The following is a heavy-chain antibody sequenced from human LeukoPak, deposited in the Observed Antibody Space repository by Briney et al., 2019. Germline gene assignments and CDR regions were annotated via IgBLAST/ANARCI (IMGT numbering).Heavy chain of an antibody. CDR1: GFTFGDYA. D-gene: IGHD2-2*01. J-gene: IGHJ4*02. CDR2: IRGSGVST. Sequence: PGGSLRLSCVASGFTFGDYALHWVRQAPGKGLEWVSAIRGSGVSTYYANSVKGRFTISRDNSKNTLYLEMNSLRAEDTAVYYCANHLACGSTSCPPFDDWGQGTLVTVSS. CDR3: ANHLACGSTSCPPFDD. V-gene: IGHV3-23*01.